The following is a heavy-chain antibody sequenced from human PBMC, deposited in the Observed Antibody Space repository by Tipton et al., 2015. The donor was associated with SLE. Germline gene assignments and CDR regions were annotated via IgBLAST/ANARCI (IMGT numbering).Heavy chain of an antibody. D-gene: IGHD1-14*01. CDR3: ARASRTYDAFDI. V-gene: IGHV3-23*01. J-gene: IGHJ3*02. CDR1: GFTFSSYA. Sequence: GSLRLSCAASGFTFSSYAMSWVRQAPGKGLEWVSAISGSGGSTYYADSVKGRFTISRDNSKNTLYLQMNSLRAEDTAVYYCARASRTYDAFDIWGQGTMVTVSS. CDR2: ISGSGGST.